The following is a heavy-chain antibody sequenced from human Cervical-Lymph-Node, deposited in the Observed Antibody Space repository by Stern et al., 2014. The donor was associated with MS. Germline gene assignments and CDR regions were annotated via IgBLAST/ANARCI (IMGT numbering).Heavy chain of an antibody. V-gene: IGHV1-69*06. CDR1: GGTFSNEA. Sequence: VQLVQSGAEGKKPGSSVKVSCKVAGGTFSNEAINWVRQAPGQGLEWMGGIIPLFGTASYAQKFQDRVSITADKSTKTAFLELSRLTSEDTAVYYCARDSPIFPRPLKGEIDYWGQGTLVTVSS. CDR2: IIPLFGTA. J-gene: IGHJ4*02. CDR3: ARDSPIFPRPLKGEIDY. D-gene: IGHD3-16*01.